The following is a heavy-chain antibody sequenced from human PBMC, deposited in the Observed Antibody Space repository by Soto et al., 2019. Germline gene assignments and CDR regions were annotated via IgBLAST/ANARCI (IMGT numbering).Heavy chain of an antibody. CDR2: LSNNGLNT. V-gene: IGHV3-30-3*01. Sequence: QVELVESGGGVVQPGRSLRLSCAASGFSFSTYTMYWVRQAPGKGLEWVAGLSNNGLNTDYADSVKGRFTISRDNSMXXXXXXXXXXXXXXXXXXXXXXXXXXXXXXPGYWGQGTLVTVSS. CDR3: XXXXXXXXXXPGY. J-gene: IGHJ4*02. CDR1: GFSFSTYT.